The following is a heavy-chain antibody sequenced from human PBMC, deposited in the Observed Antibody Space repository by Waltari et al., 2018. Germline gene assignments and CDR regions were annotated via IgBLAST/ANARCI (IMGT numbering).Heavy chain of an antibody. CDR1: GYSISSGYY. J-gene: IGHJ4*02. D-gene: IGHD6-13*01. V-gene: IGHV4-38-2*02. CDR2: IYHSGST. Sequence: QVHLQESGPGLVKPSQTLSLTCTVSGYSISSGYYWGWIRQPPGKGLEWIGNIYHSGSTYYNPSLKSRVTISVDTSKNQFSLKLTSVTAADTAVYYCARGTVAAPHSDYWGQGTLVTVSS. CDR3: ARGTVAAPHSDY.